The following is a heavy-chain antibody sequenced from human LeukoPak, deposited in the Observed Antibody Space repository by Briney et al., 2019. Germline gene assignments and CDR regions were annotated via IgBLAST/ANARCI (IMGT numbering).Heavy chain of an antibody. Sequence: PGGSLRLSCAASGFTFSSYAMSWVRQAPGKGLEWVSAISGSGGSTYYADSVKGRFTISRDDSKNTVYLQMNSLRAGDTAIYYCARDSTNWGLYFDYWGQGALVTVSS. J-gene: IGHJ4*02. CDR1: GFTFSSYA. D-gene: IGHD7-27*01. V-gene: IGHV3-23*01. CDR3: ARDSTNWGLYFDY. CDR2: ISGSGGST.